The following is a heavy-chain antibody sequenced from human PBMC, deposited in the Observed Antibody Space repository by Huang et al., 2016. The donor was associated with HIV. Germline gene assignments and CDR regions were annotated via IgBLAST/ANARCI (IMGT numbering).Heavy chain of an antibody. CDR2: INPIGKT. V-gene: IGHV4-34*01. CDR1: GGSFSGYY. Sequence: QVQLRQWGAGLVKPSETLSLTCAVYGGSFSGYYWTWIRQSPGKGLEWIGGINPIGKTNYQPSLKSRVTMSKDTAKNQFSLQWTSVSAADTGVYFCAREKAADSAWYGVYYFDYWGEGALVTVTS. D-gene: IGHD6-19*01. CDR3: AREKAADSAWYGVYYFDY. J-gene: IGHJ4*02.